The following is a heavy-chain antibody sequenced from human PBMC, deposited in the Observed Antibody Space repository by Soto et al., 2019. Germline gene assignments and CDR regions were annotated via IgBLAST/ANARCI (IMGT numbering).Heavy chain of an antibody. D-gene: IGHD3-16*01. CDR2: TYYRSKWYN. J-gene: IGHJ6*02. CDR1: GNSVSSNSAA. CDR3: AGVASFGRMDV. Sequence: SQTLSLTCVISGNSVSSNSAAWIWIRQSPSRGLEWLGRTYYRSKWYNDYAVSVKSRITINPDTSKNQFSLHLDSVIPEDTAVYYWAGVASFGRMDVWGQGTPVTVSS. V-gene: IGHV6-1*01.